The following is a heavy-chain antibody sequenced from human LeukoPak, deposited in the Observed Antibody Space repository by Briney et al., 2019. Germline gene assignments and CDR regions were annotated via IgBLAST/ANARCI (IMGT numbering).Heavy chain of an antibody. V-gene: IGHV4-59*01. CDR3: ARDRRGYYMDV. CDR2: IYYSGST. D-gene: IGHD5-12*01. Sequence: SETLSLTCTVSGGSISSYYWSWIRQPPGKGLEWIGYIYYSGSTNYNPSLKSRVTISVDTSKNQFSLKLSSVTAADTAVYYCARDRRGYYMDVWGKGITVTVSS. J-gene: IGHJ6*03. CDR1: GGSISSYY.